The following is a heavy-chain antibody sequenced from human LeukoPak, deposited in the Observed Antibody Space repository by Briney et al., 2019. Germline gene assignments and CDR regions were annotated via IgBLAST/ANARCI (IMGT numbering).Heavy chain of an antibody. V-gene: IGHV4-38-2*02. CDR1: GYSISSGYY. D-gene: IGHD3-22*01. Sequence: PSETLSLTCTVSGYSISSGYYWGWIRQPPGKGLEWIGSIYHSGSTYYNPSLKSRVTISVDTSKNQFSLKLTSVTAADTALYYCARELRYDNSDSGALWGQGTVVTVSS. J-gene: IGHJ3*01. CDR3: ARELRYDNSDSGAL. CDR2: IYHSGST.